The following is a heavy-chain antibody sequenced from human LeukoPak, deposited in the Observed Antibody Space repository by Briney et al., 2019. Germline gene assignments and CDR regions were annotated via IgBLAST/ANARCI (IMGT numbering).Heavy chain of an antibody. V-gene: IGHV1-2*02. D-gene: IGHD6-13*01. CDR1: GYTFSSYG. CDR3: ARSIAAASDNY. J-gene: IGHJ4*02. Sequence: ASVKVSCKASGYTFSSYGISWVRQAPGQGLEWMGWINPNSGGTNYAQKFQGRVTMTRDTSISTAYMELSRLRSDDTAVYYCARSIAAASDNYWGQGTLVTVSS. CDR2: INPNSGGT.